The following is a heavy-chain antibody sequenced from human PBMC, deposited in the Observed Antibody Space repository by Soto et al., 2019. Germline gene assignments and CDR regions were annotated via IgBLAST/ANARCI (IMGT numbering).Heavy chain of an antibody. D-gene: IGHD6-13*01. Sequence: QVQLVQSGAEEKKPGASVKGSFKASGYTFTSYAMHWVRQAPGPRLEWMGRINAGNGNTQYSQTVQGRVNITRDKSACTAYMELSSLRSEDTAVYYWARCEAAAGISGAFDIWGQGTMVTVSS. V-gene: IGHV1-3*05. CDR2: INAGNGNT. J-gene: IGHJ3*02. CDR3: ARCEAAAGISGAFDI. CDR1: GYTFTSYA.